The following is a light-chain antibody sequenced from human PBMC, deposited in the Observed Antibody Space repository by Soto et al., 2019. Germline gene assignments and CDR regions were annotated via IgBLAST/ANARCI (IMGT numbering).Light chain of an antibody. CDR2: AAS. Sequence: DIQMTQSPSSLSASVGDRVTITCRASQSISSYLNWYQQKPGKAPKLLIYAASSLQSGVPSRFSGSGSGTDFTLTISSLQPEDFATDDCQQSYSTPWTCGQGTKVDIK. CDR1: QSISSY. CDR3: QQSYSTPWT. V-gene: IGKV1-39*01. J-gene: IGKJ1*01.